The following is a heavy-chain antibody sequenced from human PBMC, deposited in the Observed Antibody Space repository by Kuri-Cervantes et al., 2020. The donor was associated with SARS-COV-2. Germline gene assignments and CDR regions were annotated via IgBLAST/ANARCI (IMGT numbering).Heavy chain of an antibody. CDR1: AYTFTSYY. D-gene: IGHD6-13*01. Sequence: ASVPVSCMASAYTFTSYYMHWVRQAPGQGLEWMGIINPSGGSTSYAQKFQGRVTMTRDTSTSTAYMELSSLRSEDTAVYYCARDRTPIAAAGNFDYWGQGTLVTVSS. V-gene: IGHV1-46*01. J-gene: IGHJ4*02. CDR2: INPSGGST. CDR3: ARDRTPIAAAGNFDY.